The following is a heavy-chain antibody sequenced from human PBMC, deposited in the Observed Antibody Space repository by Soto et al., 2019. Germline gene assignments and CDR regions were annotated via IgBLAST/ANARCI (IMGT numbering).Heavy chain of an antibody. CDR2: IYYTGTT. Sequence: QVQLQESGPGLVKPSETLSLTCTVSGASINSHYWSWIRQPPGKGLEWIGYIYYTGTTNYNPSLKSRVTISLDTCKNQFSLKVTSVTAADTAIYYCARREVFDIWGQGTMVTVSS. CDR1: GASINSHY. CDR3: ARREVFDI. J-gene: IGHJ3*02. V-gene: IGHV4-59*08.